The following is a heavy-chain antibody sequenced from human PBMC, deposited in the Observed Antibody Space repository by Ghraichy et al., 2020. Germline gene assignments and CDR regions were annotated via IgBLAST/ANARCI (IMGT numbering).Heavy chain of an antibody. J-gene: IGHJ4*02. Sequence: SETLSLTCSVSGGSISSSFSYWGWIRQPPGKGLEWIGNIYYSGSTYYNPSLKSRVTISVDTSENQFSLKLSSMTAADTAVYYCARIPTRGVTALDYWGQGTLVTVSS. V-gene: IGHV4-39*01. CDR1: GGSISSSFSY. CDR3: ARIPTRGVTALDY. CDR2: IYYSGST. D-gene: IGHD2-21*02.